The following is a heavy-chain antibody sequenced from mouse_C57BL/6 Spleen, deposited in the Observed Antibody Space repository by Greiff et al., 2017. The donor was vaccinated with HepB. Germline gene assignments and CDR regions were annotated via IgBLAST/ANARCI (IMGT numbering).Heavy chain of an antibody. J-gene: IGHJ4*01. D-gene: IGHD2-4*01. V-gene: IGHV1-69*01. CDR3: ARKYYDYLYAMDY. CDR1: GYTFTSYW. CDR2: IDPSDSYT. Sequence: QVQLQQPGAELVMPGASVKLSCKASGYTFTSYWMHWVKQRPGQGLEWIGEIDPSDSYTNYNQKFKGKSTLTVDKSSSTAYMQLSSLTSEDSAVYYCARKYYDYLYAMDYWGQGTSVTVSS.